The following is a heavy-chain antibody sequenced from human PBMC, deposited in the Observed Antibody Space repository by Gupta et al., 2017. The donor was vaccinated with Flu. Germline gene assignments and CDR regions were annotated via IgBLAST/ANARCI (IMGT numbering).Heavy chain of an antibody. J-gene: IGHJ6*02. V-gene: IGHV3-9*01. CDR1: GFTFDDYA. CDR3: AKDIRERYSSGYYGMDV. Sequence: EVQLVESGGGLVQPGRSLRLSCAASGFTFDDYAMHWVRQAPGKGLEWVSGISWNSGSIGYADSVKGRFTISRDNAKNSLYLQMNSLRAEDTALYYCAKDIRERYSSGYYGMDVWGQGTTVTVSS. D-gene: IGHD6-19*01. CDR2: ISWNSGSI.